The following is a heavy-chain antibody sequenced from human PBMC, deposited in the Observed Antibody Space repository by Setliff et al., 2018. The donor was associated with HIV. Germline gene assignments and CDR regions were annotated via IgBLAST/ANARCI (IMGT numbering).Heavy chain of an antibody. CDR3: ARGLDF. CDR2: ISWDGGST. CDR1: GFTFDDYA. V-gene: IGHV3-43D*03. Sequence: GGSLRLSCAASGFTFDDYAMHWVRQAPGKGLEWVSLISWDGGSTYYADSVKGRFTISRDNAENSLYLQMNSLRADDTAVYFCARGLDFWGQGTLVTVSS. J-gene: IGHJ4*02.